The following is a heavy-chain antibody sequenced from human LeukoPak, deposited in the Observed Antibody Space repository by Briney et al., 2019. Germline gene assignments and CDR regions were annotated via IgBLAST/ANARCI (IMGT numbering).Heavy chain of an antibody. J-gene: IGHJ4*02. D-gene: IGHD3-22*01. Sequence: GGSLRLSCAASGFTFSSYSMNWVRQAPGKGLEWVSSISSSSSYIYYADSVKGRFTISRDNAKNSLYLQMNSLRAEDTAVYYCARGFGYYDSCGSNFWGQGTLVTVSS. V-gene: IGHV3-21*01. CDR2: ISSSSSYI. CDR1: GFTFSSYS. CDR3: ARGFGYYDSCGSNF.